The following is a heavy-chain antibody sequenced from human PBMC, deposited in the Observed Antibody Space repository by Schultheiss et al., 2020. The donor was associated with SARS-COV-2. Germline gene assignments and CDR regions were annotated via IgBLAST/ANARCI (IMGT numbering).Heavy chain of an antibody. J-gene: IGHJ4*02. Sequence: ASVKVSCKASGGTFSSYAISWVRQAPGQGLEWMGWINPHSGGTNYAQKFQGRVTMTRDMSTSTVHMELSSLRSDDTAVYYCARKDSSSDYWGQGTLVTVSS. V-gene: IGHV1-18*01. D-gene: IGHD6-6*01. CDR1: GGTFSSYA. CDR2: INPHSGGT. CDR3: ARKDSSSDY.